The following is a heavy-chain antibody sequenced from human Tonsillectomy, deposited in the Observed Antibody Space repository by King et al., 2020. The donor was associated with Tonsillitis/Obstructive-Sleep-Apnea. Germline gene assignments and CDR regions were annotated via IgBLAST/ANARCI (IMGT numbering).Heavy chain of an antibody. D-gene: IGHD4-11*01. CDR2: VYTSGDT. Sequence: QLQESGPGLVKPSETLSLTCTVSGGSISNYYWSWIRQPAGKGLKWIGRVYTSGDTNYNPSLKSRVTMSVDTSKNQFSLKLSSGTAADTAVYYCARGVRTTTITAAGIYYYYVMDVWGQGTTVTVSS. CDR3: ARGVRTTTITAAGIYYYYVMDV. J-gene: IGHJ6*02. CDR1: GGSISNYY. V-gene: IGHV4-4*07.